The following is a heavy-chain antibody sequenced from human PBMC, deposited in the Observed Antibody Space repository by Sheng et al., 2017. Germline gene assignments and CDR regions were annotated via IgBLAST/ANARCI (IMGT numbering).Heavy chain of an antibody. J-gene: IGHJ3*02. CDR3: ASPYCSSTSCYVWVGAFDI. CDR1: GGTFSSYA. D-gene: IGHD2-2*01. V-gene: IGHV1-69*04. CDR2: IIPILGIA. Sequence: QVQLVQSGAEVKKPGSSVKVSCKASGGTFSSYAISWVRQAPGQGLEWMGGIIPILGIANYAQKFQGRVTITADKSTSTAYMELSSLRSEDTAVYYCASPYCSSTSCYVWVGAFDIWGQGTMVTVSS.